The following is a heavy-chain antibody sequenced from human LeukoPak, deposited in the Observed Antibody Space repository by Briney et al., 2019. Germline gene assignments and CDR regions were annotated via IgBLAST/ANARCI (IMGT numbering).Heavy chain of an antibody. Sequence: SETLSLTCTVSGGSISSGGYYWSWLRQHPGKGLEWIGNIYYSGSTYYNPSLKSRVTISVDTSKNQFSLQLSSVTAADTAVYYCARDGGSDSYGSYYFDYWGQGTLVTVSS. CDR1: GGSISSGGYY. J-gene: IGHJ4*02. CDR2: IYYSGST. V-gene: IGHV4-31*03. CDR3: ARDGGSDSYGSYYFDY. D-gene: IGHD5-18*01.